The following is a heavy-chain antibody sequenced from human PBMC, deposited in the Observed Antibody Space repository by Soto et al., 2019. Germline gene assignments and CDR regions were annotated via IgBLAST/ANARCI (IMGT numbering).Heavy chain of an antibody. CDR1: GYSFTSYW. Sequence: PGESLKISCKGSGYSFTSYWISWVRQMPGKGLEWMGRIDPSDSYTNYSPSFQGHVTISADKSISTAYLQWSSLKASDTAMYYCATLGQQTPRYCSGGSCFIGGMDVSGQGTTVTVSS. CDR3: ATLGQQTPRYCSGGSCFIGGMDV. CDR2: IDPSDSYT. D-gene: IGHD2-15*01. J-gene: IGHJ6*02. V-gene: IGHV5-10-1*01.